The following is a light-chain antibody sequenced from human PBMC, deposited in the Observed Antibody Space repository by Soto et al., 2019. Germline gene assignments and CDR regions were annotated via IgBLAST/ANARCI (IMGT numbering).Light chain of an antibody. CDR2: EVS. CDR3: SLYTSSSTLV. J-gene: IGLJ3*02. CDR1: SSDVGSYNR. Sequence: QSALTQPPSVSGSPGQSVTISCTGTSSDVGSYNRVSWYQQPPGTAPKLMIYEVSYRPSGVPDRFSGSKSGNTASLTISGVQAEDEADYYCSLYTSSSTLVFGGGTKLTVL. V-gene: IGLV2-18*01.